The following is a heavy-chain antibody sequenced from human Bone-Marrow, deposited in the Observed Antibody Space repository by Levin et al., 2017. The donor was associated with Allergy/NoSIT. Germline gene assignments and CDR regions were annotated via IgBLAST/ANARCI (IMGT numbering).Heavy chain of an antibody. CDR3: ARRSGYFNGLDV. CDR1: GASLNSGDDY. V-gene: IGHV4-30-4*01. J-gene: IGHJ6*02. CDR2: IYHTGST. Sequence: SETLSLTCAVSGASLNSGDDYWNWIRQPPGKGLEWIGYIYHTGSTYYNPTLKSRFIITLDAANSEFSLKVTSVTAADTAIYYCARRSGYFNGLDVWGPGTTVTVSS.